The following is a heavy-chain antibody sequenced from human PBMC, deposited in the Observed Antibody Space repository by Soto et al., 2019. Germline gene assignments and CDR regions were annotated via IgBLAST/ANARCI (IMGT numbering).Heavy chain of an antibody. CDR3: ARQVPKVGMDV. V-gene: IGHV5-51*01. J-gene: IGHJ6*02. CDR2: IYPADSDT. Sequence: GESLKISCKGSGYIFTSYLIAWVRQMPGKGLEWMGIIYPADSDTRYSPSFQGQVTISADKSISTAYLQWSSLKASGTAMYYCARQVPKVGMDVWGQGTTVTVSS. D-gene: IGHD1-1*01. CDR1: GYIFTSYL.